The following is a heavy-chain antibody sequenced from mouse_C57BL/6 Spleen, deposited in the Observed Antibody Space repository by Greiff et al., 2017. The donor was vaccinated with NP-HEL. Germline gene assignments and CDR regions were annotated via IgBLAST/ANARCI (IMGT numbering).Heavy chain of an antibody. CDR1: GYTFTDYY. J-gene: IGHJ4*01. CDR3: GSNGKTAMDY. D-gene: IGHD1-1*01. V-gene: IGHV1-19*01. CDR2: INPDIGGT. Sequence: EVQLQQSGPVLVKPGASVKMSCTASGYTFTDYYMNWVKQSPGKSLEWIGVINPDIGGTSYNQKFTGKATLTVDKSSITGYKELNSLTSEDSAVYYCGSNGKTAMDYWGQGTTVTVAS.